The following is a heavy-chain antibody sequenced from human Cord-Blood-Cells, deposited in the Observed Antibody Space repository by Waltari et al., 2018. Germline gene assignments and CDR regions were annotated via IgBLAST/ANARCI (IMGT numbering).Heavy chain of an antibody. Sequence: QVQLVQSGAEVKKPGASVKVSCKASGYTFTGYYMHWVRQAPGQGLEWMGWINPNSGGTNYAQKFQGRVTMTRDTSISTAYMELSRLRSDDTALYYCARDYYGSGSYPPFDYWGQGTLVTVSS. J-gene: IGHJ4*02. D-gene: IGHD3-10*01. CDR2: INPNSGGT. V-gene: IGHV1-2*02. CDR3: ARDYYGSGSYPPFDY. CDR1: GYTFTGYY.